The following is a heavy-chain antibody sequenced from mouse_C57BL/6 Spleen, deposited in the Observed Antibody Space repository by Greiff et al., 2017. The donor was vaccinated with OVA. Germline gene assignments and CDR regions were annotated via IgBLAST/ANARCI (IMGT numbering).Heavy chain of an antibody. V-gene: IGHV5-4*03. D-gene: IGHD1-1*01. J-gene: IGHJ2*01. CDR2: ISDGGSYT. CDR3: ARVVITTVVAHFDY. Sequence: EVMLVESGGGLVKPGGSLKLSCAASGFTFSSYAMSWVRQTPEKRLEWVATISDGGSYTYYPDNVKGRFTISRDNAKNNLYLQMSHLKSEDTAMYYCARVVITTVVAHFDYWGQGTTLTVSS. CDR1: GFTFSSYA.